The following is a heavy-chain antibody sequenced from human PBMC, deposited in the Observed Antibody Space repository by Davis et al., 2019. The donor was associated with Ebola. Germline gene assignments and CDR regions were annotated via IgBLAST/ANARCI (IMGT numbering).Heavy chain of an antibody. D-gene: IGHD3-10*01. CDR3: ARDMGMVQEANWFDP. J-gene: IGHJ5*02. CDR2: ISAYNGNT. CDR1: GYTFTSYG. Sequence: AASVKVSCKASGYTFTSYGISWVRQAPGQGLEWMGWISAYNGNTNYAQKLQGRVTMITDTSTSTAYMELRSLRSDDTAVYYCARDMGMVQEANWFDPWGQGTLVTVSS. V-gene: IGHV1-18*01.